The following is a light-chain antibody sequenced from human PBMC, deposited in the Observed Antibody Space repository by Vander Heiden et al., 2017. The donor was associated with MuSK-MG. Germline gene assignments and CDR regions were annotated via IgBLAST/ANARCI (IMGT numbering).Light chain of an antibody. Sequence: DIQMTQSPSSLSASVGDRFTITCRASQSVKDYLNWYQQKPGKAPKLLIFAASNLQSGVPSRFSGSGSGTDFTLTISSLQPEDFGTFFCQQSHTTTWTFGQGTKVEIK. J-gene: IGKJ1*01. CDR3: QQSHTTTWT. CDR1: QSVKDY. V-gene: IGKV1-39*01. CDR2: AAS.